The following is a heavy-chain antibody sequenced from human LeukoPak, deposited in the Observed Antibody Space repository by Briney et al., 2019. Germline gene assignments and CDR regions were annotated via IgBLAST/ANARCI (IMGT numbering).Heavy chain of an antibody. CDR3: ARSYYYGSGSYSYYFDY. Sequence: ASVKVSCKASGYTFTSYGISWVRQAPGQGLEWMGWISAYNGNTNYTQKLQGRVTMTTDTSTSTAYMELRSLRSDDTAVYYCARSYYYGSGSYSYYFDYWGQGTLVTVSS. V-gene: IGHV1-18*01. CDR1: GYTFTSYG. J-gene: IGHJ4*02. D-gene: IGHD3-10*01. CDR2: ISAYNGNT.